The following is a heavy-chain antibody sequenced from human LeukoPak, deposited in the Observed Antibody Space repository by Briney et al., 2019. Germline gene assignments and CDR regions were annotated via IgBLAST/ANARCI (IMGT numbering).Heavy chain of an antibody. Sequence: ASVKVSCKASGYTFTSYGISWVRQAPGQGLEWMGWISAYNGNTNYAQKLQGRVAMTTDTSTSTAYMELRSLRSDDTAVYYCARDARYYDGSGYSYPFDYWGQGTLVTVSS. V-gene: IGHV1-18*01. J-gene: IGHJ4*02. CDR1: GYTFTSYG. CDR2: ISAYNGNT. CDR3: ARDARYYDGSGYSYPFDY. D-gene: IGHD3-22*01.